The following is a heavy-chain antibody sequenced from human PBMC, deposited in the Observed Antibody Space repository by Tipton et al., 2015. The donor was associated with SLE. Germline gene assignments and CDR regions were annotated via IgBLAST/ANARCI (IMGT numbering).Heavy chain of an antibody. J-gene: IGHJ4*02. CDR1: GGSFRSYY. V-gene: IGHV4-34*09. D-gene: IGHD2-15*01. Sequence: TLSLTCDISGGSFRSYYWNWIRQPPGKGLEWIGEITYTGTTNYNPSLKSRVSMSVDTSQSQFSLKLSSVTAADTAVYYCARDFSKVYCSGGSCYSGFDYWGQGTLVTVSS. CDR2: ITYTGTT. CDR3: ARDFSKVYCSGGSCYSGFDY.